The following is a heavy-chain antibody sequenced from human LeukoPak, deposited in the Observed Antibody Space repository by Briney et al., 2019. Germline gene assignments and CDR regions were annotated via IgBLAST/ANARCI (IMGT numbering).Heavy chain of an antibody. Sequence: PSETLSLTCTVSGGFISNHYWSRIRQPPGKGPEWIGYIYYSGTTNYNPSLKSRVTISVDTSKNQFSLKLSSVTAADTAVYYCARSILHSGGSCCWYYFDYWGQGTLVTVSS. CDR2: IYYSGTT. CDR3: ARSILHSGGSCCWYYFDY. V-gene: IGHV4-59*11. CDR1: GGFISNHY. D-gene: IGHD2-15*01. J-gene: IGHJ4*02.